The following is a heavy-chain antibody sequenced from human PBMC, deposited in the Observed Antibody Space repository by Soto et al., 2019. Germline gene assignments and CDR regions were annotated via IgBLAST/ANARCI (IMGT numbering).Heavy chain of an antibody. V-gene: IGHV3-7*01. J-gene: IGHJ6*02. CDR3: ARDMRFLEWFEAYYYYGMDV. CDR1: GFTFSSYW. Sequence: GGSLRLSCAASGFTFSSYWMSWVRQAPGKGLEWVANIKQDGSEKYYVDSVKGRFTISRDNAKNSLYLQMNSLRAEDTAVYYCARDMRFLEWFEAYYYYGMDVWGQGTTVTVSS. D-gene: IGHD3-3*01. CDR2: IKQDGSEK.